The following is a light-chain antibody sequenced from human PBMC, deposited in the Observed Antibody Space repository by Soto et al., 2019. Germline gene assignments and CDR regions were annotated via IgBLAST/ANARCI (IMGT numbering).Light chain of an antibody. J-gene: IGKJ1*01. Sequence: IQMTETPSSLSASVGDRVTITCRASQSISSYLNWYQQKPGKAPRLLIYAASSLQSGVPSRFSGSESGTDGTLTISSLKTEDVATYYCQQSYSTLGTFGQGTKVDIK. CDR1: QSISSY. V-gene: IGKV1-39*01. CDR2: AAS. CDR3: QQSYSTLGT.